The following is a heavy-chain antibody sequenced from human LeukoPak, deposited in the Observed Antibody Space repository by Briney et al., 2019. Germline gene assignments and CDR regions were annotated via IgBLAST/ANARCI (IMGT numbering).Heavy chain of an antibody. CDR3: TKGHYYGSGSYWV. CDR2: INFSGGTT. D-gene: IGHD3-10*01. Sequence: GGSLRLSCAASGFTFSIYSMNWVRQAPGKGLEWVSAINFSGGTTYYADSVKGRFTISRDNFKNTLYLQMNGLRADDTAVYYCTKGHYYGSGSYWVWGQGTLVTVSS. J-gene: IGHJ4*02. CDR1: GFTFSIYS. V-gene: IGHV3-23*01.